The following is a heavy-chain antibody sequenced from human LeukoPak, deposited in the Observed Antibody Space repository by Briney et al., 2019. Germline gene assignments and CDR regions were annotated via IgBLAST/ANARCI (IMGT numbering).Heavy chain of an antibody. D-gene: IGHD2-2*02. CDR1: GYTFTSYY. CDR2: INPSGGST. V-gene: IGHV1-46*01. Sequence: ASVKVSCKASGYTFTSYYMHWVRQAPGQGLEWMGIINPSGGSTSYAQKFQGRVTMTRDMSTSTVYMELSSLRSEDTAVYYCARASGIVVVPAAIPFDYWGQGTLVTVSS. J-gene: IGHJ4*02. CDR3: ARASGIVVVPAAIPFDY.